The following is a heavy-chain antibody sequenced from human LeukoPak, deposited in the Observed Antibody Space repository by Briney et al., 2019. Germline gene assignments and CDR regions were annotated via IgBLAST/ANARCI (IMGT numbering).Heavy chain of an antibody. CDR1: GGSISSYY. CDR3: ASSKTVTPYYFDY. V-gene: IGHV4-59*08. Sequence: PSETLSLTCTVSGGSISSYYWSWIRQPPGKGLEWIGYIYYSGSTNYNPSPKSRVTISVDTSKNQFSLKLSSVTAADTAVYYCASSKTVTPYYFDYWGQGTLVTVSS. CDR2: IYYSGST. D-gene: IGHD4-17*01. J-gene: IGHJ4*02.